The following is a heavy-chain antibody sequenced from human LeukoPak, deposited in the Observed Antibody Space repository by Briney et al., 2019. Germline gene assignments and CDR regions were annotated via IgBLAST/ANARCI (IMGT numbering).Heavy chain of an antibody. CDR3: ARDRGSVMGGWYGYYYGMDV. D-gene: IGHD6-19*01. CDR1: GFTFSSYS. V-gene: IGHV3-21*01. CDR2: ISSSSSYI. Sequence: GGSLRLSCAASGFTFSSYSMNWVRQAPGKGLEWVSSISSSSSYIYYADSVKGRFAISRDNAKNSLYLQMNSLRAEDTAVYYCARDRGSVMGGWYGYYYGMDVWGQGTTVTVSS. J-gene: IGHJ6*02.